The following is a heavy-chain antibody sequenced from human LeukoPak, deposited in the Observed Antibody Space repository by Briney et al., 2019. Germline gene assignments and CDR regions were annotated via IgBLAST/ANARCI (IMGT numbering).Heavy chain of an antibody. CDR3: AREAGEIVVVPAAYYYYYGMDV. CDR2: INPNSGGT. D-gene: IGHD2-2*01. Sequence: ASVKVSCKASGYTFTGYYMHWVRQAPGQGLELMGWINPNSGGTNYAQKFQGRVTMTRDTSISTAYMELSRLRSDDTAVYYCAREAGEIVVVPAAYYYYYGMDVWGQGTTVSVSS. CDR1: GYTFTGYY. J-gene: IGHJ6*02. V-gene: IGHV1-2*02.